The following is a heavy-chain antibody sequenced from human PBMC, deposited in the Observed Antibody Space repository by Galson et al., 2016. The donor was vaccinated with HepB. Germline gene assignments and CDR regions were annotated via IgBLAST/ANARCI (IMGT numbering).Heavy chain of an antibody. CDR2: ITGSGATT. J-gene: IGHJ4*02. CDR1: GFSFSTSG. CDR3: GKHGGFDY. Sequence: SLRLSCAASGFSFSTSGMSWVRQTPGRGLEWVSGITGSGATTHYADSVKGRFTISRDNSKNTLYLYMNSLRAGDTAVYYRGKHGGFDYWGQGALVTVSS. V-gene: IGHV3-23*01. D-gene: IGHD3-16*01.